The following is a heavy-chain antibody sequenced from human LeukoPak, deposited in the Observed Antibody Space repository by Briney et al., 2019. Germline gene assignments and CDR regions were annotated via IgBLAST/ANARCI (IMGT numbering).Heavy chain of an antibody. V-gene: IGHV3-7*01. CDR2: IKQDGSEK. CDR3: ARGEPAYYDFWSGYSLVDYYYYGMDV. D-gene: IGHD3-3*01. CDR1: GFTFSSYW. Sequence: GGSLRLSCAASGFTFSSYWMSWVRQAPGKGLEWVANIKQDGSEKYYVDSVKGRFTISRDNAKNSLYLQMNSLRAEDTAVYYCARGEPAYYDFWSGYSLVDYYYYGMDVWGQGTTVTVSS. J-gene: IGHJ6*02.